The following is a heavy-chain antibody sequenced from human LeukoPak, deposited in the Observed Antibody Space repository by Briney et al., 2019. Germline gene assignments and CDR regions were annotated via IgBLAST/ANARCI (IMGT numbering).Heavy chain of an antibody. Sequence: PSETLSLICTVSRGSVSSGSYYWSWIRQPPGKGLEWIGYISYSGNTNYSPSLKSRVTISVDTSKNQFSLDLRSVTAADTAVYYCARDKYGSDRYYFDYWGQGTLVTVSS. V-gene: IGHV4-61*01. CDR1: RGSVSSGSYY. CDR3: ARDKYGSDRYYFDY. J-gene: IGHJ4*02. CDR2: ISYSGNT. D-gene: IGHD6-19*01.